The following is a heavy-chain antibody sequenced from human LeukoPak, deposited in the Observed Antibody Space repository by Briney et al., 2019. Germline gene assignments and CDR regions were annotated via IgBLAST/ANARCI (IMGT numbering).Heavy chain of an antibody. CDR2: IYYSGST. D-gene: IGHD5-18*01. CDR3: ARSVQLWFPGRWDY. V-gene: IGHV4-39*06. CDR1: GFTFSSYN. J-gene: IGHJ4*02. Sequence: TTGGSLRLSCAASGFTFSSYNMNWVRQAPGKGLEWIGSIYYSGSTYYNPSLKSRVTISVDTSKNQFPLKLSSVTAADTAVYYCARSVQLWFPGRWDYWGQGTLVTVSS.